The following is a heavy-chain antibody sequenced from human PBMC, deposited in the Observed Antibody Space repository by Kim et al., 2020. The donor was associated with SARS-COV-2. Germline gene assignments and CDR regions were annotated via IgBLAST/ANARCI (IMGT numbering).Heavy chain of an antibody. CDR1: GGSISSGGYY. J-gene: IGHJ3*02. CDR3: ARGRITIFGVVTGAFDI. CDR2: IYYSGST. D-gene: IGHD3-3*01. Sequence: SETLSLTCTVSGGSISSGGYYWSWIRQHPGKGLEWIGYIYYSGSTYYNPSLKSRVTISVDTSKNQFSLKLSSVTAADTVVYYCARGRITIFGVVTGAFDIWGQETMVTVSS. V-gene: IGHV4-31*03.